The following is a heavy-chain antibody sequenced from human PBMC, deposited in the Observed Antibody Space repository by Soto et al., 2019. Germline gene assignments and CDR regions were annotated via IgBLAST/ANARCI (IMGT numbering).Heavy chain of an antibody. D-gene: IGHD2-2*01. CDR1: GGTFSSYT. V-gene: IGHV1-69*02. J-gene: IGHJ5*02. Sequence: SVKVSCKASGGTFSSYTISWVRQAPGQGLEWMGRIIPILGIANYAQKFQGRVTITADKSTSTAYVELSSLRSEDTAVYYCASLGSTSRIPSGSSRENWIDPWGQGTLVTVSS. CDR3: ASLGSTSRIPSGSSRENWIDP. CDR2: IIPILGIA.